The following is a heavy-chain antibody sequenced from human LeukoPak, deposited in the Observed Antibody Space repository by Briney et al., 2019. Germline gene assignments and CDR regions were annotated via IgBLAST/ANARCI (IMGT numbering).Heavy chain of an antibody. V-gene: IGHV1-46*01. CDR2: INPSGGST. J-gene: IGHJ5*02. CDR3: ARGRGYCSSTSCPPRWFDP. D-gene: IGHD2-2*01. Sequence: ASVKVSCKASGYTFTSYYMHWVRQAPGQGLEWMGIINPSGGSTSYAQKFQGRVTMTRDTSTSTVYMELSSLRSDDTAVYYCARGRGYCSSTSCPPRWFDPWGQGTLVTVSS. CDR1: GYTFTSYY.